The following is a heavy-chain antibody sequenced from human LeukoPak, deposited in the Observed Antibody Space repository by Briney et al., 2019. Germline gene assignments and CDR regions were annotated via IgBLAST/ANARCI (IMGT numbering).Heavy chain of an antibody. Sequence: PGGSLRLSCAASEFTFRSHVMSWVRQAPWKGLEWISAIVGSGSTTHYADSVKGRFTISRDNSKNTLYLQMNSLRADDTALYYCAREGSSHDAFDIWGQGTVVTVSS. CDR1: EFTFRSHV. CDR2: IVGSGSTT. J-gene: IGHJ3*02. D-gene: IGHD3-10*01. CDR3: AREGSSHDAFDI. V-gene: IGHV3-23*01.